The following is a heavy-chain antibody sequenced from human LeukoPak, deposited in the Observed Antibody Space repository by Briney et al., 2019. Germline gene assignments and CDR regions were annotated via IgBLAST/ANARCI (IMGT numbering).Heavy chain of an antibody. V-gene: IGHV3-9*01. D-gene: IGHD6-19*01. CDR2: ISWNSGSI. Sequence: GGSLRLSCAASGFTFDDYAMHWVRQAPGEGLEWVSGISWNSGSIGYADSVKGRFTISRDNAKNSLYLQMNSLRAEDTALYYCAKTAVGAYFDYWGQGTLVTVSS. J-gene: IGHJ4*02. CDR3: AKTAVGAYFDY. CDR1: GFTFDDYA.